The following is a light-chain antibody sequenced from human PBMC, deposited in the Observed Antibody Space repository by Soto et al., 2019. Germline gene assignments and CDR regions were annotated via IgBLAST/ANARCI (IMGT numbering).Light chain of an antibody. CDR1: SSDVGGFNF. CDR2: EVT. Sequence: QPVLTQPASVSGSPGQSITISCTGTSSDVGGFNFVSWYQQHPGKAPKLIIYEVTNRPSGVSDRFSGSKSGNTASLTISGLQPEDEADYYCSSYASTDTVGVFGGGTQLTVL. CDR3: SSYASTDTVGV. J-gene: IGLJ7*01. V-gene: IGLV2-14*01.